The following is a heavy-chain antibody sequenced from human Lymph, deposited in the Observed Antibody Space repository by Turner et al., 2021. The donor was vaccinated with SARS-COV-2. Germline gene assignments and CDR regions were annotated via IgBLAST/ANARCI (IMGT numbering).Heavy chain of an antibody. CDR1: GGPISSSNW. D-gene: IGHD2-15*01. J-gene: IGHJ4*02. CDR3: ATKYCSGGRCSYFDD. CDR2: IYHSGST. V-gene: IGHV4-4*02. Sequence: VQLPESCPGLVKPSGTLSLPCAGSGGPISSSNWWSWVRQPPGKGLEWFGEIYHSGSTNYNPSLKSRVTISVDKSKNQFSLKLSSVTAADTAVYYCATKYCSGGRCSYFDDWGQGTLVTVSS.